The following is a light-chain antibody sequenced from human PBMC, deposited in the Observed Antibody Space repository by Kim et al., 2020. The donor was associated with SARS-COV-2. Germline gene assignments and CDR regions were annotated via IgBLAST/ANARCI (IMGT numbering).Light chain of an antibody. V-gene: IGKV1-39*01. CDR3: QQSYSTPWT. Sequence: DIQMTQSPSSLSASVGDTVTITCRASQSISKFLSWYQQKPGKAPKLLIYAASSLQSGVPSRFSGSGSGTHFTLTINSLQPARFATYYCQQSYSTPWTFGQGTKVDIK. J-gene: IGKJ1*01. CDR1: QSISKF. CDR2: AAS.